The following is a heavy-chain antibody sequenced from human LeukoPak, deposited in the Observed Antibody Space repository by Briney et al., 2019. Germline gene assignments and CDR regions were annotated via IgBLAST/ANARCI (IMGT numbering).Heavy chain of an antibody. CDR2: ISDDGRIT. J-gene: IGHJ4*02. CDR1: GFTFGTFG. CDR3: VTEERDVVVFDY. Sequence: GGSLRLSCAASGFTFGTFGFHWVRQAPGKGLEWVALISDDGRITYYADSVRGRFTVSRDDYQNTLYLQMNSLRVDDAGVYYCVTEERDVVVFDYWGQGTLVAVSA. V-gene: IGHV3-30*04. D-gene: IGHD2-15*01.